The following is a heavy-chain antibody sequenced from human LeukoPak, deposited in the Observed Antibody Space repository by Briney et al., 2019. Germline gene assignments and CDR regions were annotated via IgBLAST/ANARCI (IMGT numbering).Heavy chain of an antibody. Sequence: SVKVSCKASGGTFSGYAINWVRQAPGQGLEWMGGIIPIFGTANYAQKFQGRVTITADESTSTAYMELSSLRSEDTAVYYCARGLFRSGDMDYWGQGTLVTVSS. J-gene: IGHJ4*02. V-gene: IGHV1-69*13. D-gene: IGHD7-27*01. CDR3: ARGLFRSGDMDY. CDR2: IIPIFGTA. CDR1: GGTFSGYA.